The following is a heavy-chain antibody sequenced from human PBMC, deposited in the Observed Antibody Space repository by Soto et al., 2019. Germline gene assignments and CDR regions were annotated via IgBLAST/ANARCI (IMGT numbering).Heavy chain of an antibody. V-gene: IGHV3-48*03. CDR2: IASNGNTI. CDR1: GFIFSNYE. CDR3: SRGYWRGNSCYSGGY. J-gene: IGHJ4*02. D-gene: IGHD2-15*01. Sequence: VGSLRLSCAASGFIFSNYEMNWVRQAPGKGLEWLSYIASNGNTIYYANSVKGRFTVSRDNAKGSLYLQMNSLRAADPGVYYRSRGYWRGNSCYSGGYWGQGTLVTVSS.